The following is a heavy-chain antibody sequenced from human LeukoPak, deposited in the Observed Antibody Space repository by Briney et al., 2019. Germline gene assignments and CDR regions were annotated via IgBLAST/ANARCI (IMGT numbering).Heavy chain of an antibody. CDR2: IYYSGST. D-gene: IGHD4-23*01. CDR1: GGSISSYY. V-gene: IGHV4-59*12. CDR3: ARAVGTSRNFFDY. J-gene: IGHJ4*02. Sequence: PSETLSLTCTVSGGSISSYYWNWIRQPPGKGLEWIGYIYYSGSTNYNPSLKSRVTISVDTSKNQFSLNLSSVTAADTAMYYCARAVGTSRNFFDYWGQGTLVTVSS.